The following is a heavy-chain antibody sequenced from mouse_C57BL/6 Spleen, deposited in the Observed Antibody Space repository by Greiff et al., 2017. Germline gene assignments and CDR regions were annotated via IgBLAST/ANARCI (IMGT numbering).Heavy chain of an antibody. Sequence: QVQLQQPGAELVKPGASVKVSCKASGYTFNSYWMHWVKQRPGQGLEWIGRIHPYDSDTNYNQKFKGKATLTVAKSSNTAYLLLSSLTSEDSAVYYCAIGVITTADYWGQGTTLTVSS. CDR2: IHPYDSDT. J-gene: IGHJ2*01. D-gene: IGHD1-2*01. V-gene: IGHV1-74*01. CDR1: GYTFNSYW. CDR3: AIGVITTADY.